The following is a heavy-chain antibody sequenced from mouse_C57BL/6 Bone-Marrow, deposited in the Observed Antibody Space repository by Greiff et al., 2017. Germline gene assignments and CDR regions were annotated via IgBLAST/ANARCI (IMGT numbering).Heavy chain of an antibody. CDR1: GYTFTSYG. CDR3: ARTRITTVVATGNFDV. CDR2: IYIGNGYT. J-gene: IGHJ1*03. V-gene: IGHV1-58*01. Sequence: VQLQQSGAELVRPGSSVKMSCKTSGYTFTSYGINWVKQRPGQGLEWIGYIYIGNGYTEYNEKFKGKATLTSDTSSSTAYMQLSSLTSEGSAIYFCARTRITTVVATGNFDVWGTGTTVTVSS. D-gene: IGHD1-1*01.